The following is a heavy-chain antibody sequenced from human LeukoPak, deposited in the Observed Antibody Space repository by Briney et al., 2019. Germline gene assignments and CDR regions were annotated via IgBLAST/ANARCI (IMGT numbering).Heavy chain of an antibody. D-gene: IGHD3-10*01. J-gene: IGHJ6*02. CDR2: IIPILGIA. CDR1: GDTFSSYA. Sequence: SVKVSCKASGDTFSSYAISWVRQAPGQGLEWMGRIIPILGIANYAQKFQGRVTITADKSTSTAYMELSSLRSEDTAVYYCASPRFGELLSWYYYGMDVWGQGTTVTVSS. CDR3: ASPRFGELLSWYYYGMDV. V-gene: IGHV1-69*04.